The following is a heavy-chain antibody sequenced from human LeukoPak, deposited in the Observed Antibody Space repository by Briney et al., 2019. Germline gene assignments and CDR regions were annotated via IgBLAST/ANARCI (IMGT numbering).Heavy chain of an antibody. Sequence: GGSLRLSCAASGFTFSNYNMNWVRQAPGKGLEWVSSISSSSSYIYYADSVKGRFTISRDNAKNSLYLQMNSLRAEDTAVYYCARDHRGGPLVWGQGTLVTVSS. CDR1: GFTFSNYN. V-gene: IGHV3-21*01. J-gene: IGHJ4*02. CDR3: ARDHRGGPLV. D-gene: IGHD3-16*01. CDR2: ISSSSSYI.